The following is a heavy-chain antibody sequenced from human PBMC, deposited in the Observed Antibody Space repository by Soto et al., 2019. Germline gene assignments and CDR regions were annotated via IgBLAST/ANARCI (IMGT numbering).Heavy chain of an antibody. CDR2: INAGNGNT. J-gene: IGHJ4*02. V-gene: IGHV1-3*01. CDR3: ARLSGRAVTTTFRWYYFDY. CDR1: GYTFTSYA. D-gene: IGHD4-17*01. Sequence: ASVKVSCKASGYTFTSYAMHWVRQAPGQRLEWMGWINAGNGNTKYSQKFQGRVTITRDTSASTAYMELSSLRSEDTAVYYCARLSGRAVTTTFRWYYFDYWGQGTMVTVYS.